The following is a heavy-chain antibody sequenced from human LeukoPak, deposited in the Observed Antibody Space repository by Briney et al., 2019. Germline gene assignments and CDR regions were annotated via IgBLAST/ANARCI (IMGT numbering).Heavy chain of an antibody. CDR2: IYYSGST. CDR1: GGSISSYY. D-gene: IGHD3-3*01. J-gene: IGHJ4*02. CDR3: AREGGFYRPLDY. Sequence: SETLSLTCTVSGGSISSYYWSWIRQPPGKGLEWSGYIYYSGSTNYNPSLKSRVTISVDTSKNQFSLKLSSVTAADTAVYYCAREGGFYRPLDYSGQGTLVTVSS. V-gene: IGHV4-59*01.